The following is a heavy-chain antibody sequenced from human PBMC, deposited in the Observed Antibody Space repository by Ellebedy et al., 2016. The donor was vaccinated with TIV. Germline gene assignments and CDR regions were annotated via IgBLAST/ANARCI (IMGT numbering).Heavy chain of an antibody. CDR2: IIPLFGTT. J-gene: IGHJ4*02. V-gene: IGHV1-69*13. CDR3: ARATTIIVAPGLNVPYYFDY. D-gene: IGHD3-22*01. Sequence: ASVKVSCXASRDTFSNSAFNWVRQAPGQGLEWVGEIIPLFGTTNYAQRFQGRVTITADESTGTAFMELGNLRSDDTAMYYCARATTIIVAPGLNVPYYFDYWGQGTLVTVSS. CDR1: RDTFSNSA.